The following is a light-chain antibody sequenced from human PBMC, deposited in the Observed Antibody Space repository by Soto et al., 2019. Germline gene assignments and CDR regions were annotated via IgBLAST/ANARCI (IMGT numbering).Light chain of an antibody. J-gene: IGKJ1*01. V-gene: IGKV1-5*01. CDR1: QSISSR. CDR3: QHYNSYSEA. Sequence: DIQMTQSPSTLSASVGDRVTITCRASQSISSRLAWYQQKPGKAPRFLVYDASNLESGAPSRFSGSGSGTEFTLTISSLQPDDFATYYCQHYNSYSEAFGQGTKVDI. CDR2: DAS.